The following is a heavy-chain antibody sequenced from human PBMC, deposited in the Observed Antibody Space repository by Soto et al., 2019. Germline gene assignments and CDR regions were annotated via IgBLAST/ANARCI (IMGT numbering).Heavy chain of an antibody. CDR3: TKIAVIPDNVWFDP. V-gene: IGHV3-48*02. CDR2: ISSSSSRI. Sequence: QLVESGGGLVQRGGSLRLSCTASGFTFSIYSMNWVRQAPGKGLEWVSYISSSSSRIEYADPVKGRFTISRDNAKNSVYLQMNSLRDEDTAIYYCTKIAVIPDNVWFDPWGQGTLVTVSS. CDR1: GFTFSIYS. J-gene: IGHJ5*02. D-gene: IGHD1-20*01.